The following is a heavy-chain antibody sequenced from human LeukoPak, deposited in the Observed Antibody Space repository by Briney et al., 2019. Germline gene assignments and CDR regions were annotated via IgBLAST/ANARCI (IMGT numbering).Heavy chain of an antibody. D-gene: IGHD4-11*01. CDR3: ASVSTALPLPDYYGMDV. V-gene: IGHV1-69*02. J-gene: IGHJ6*02. CDR1: GGTFSSYT. CDR2: IIPILGIA. Sequence: GSSVKVSCKASGGTFSSYTISWVRQAPGQGLEWMGRIIPILGIANYARKFQGRVTITADKSTGTAYMELSSLRSEDTAVYYCASVSTALPLPDYYGMDVWGQGTTVTVSS.